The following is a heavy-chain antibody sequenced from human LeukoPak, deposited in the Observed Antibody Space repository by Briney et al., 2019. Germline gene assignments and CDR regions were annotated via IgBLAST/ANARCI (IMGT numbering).Heavy chain of an antibody. V-gene: IGHV4-59*08. Sequence: SETLSLTCTVSGGSISSYYWSWIRQPPGKRLEWIGYIYYSGDTSYNPSLKSRVTMSVDTSRNQFSLKLTSVTATDTAMYYCARHPSRVAVTGTGFDYWGRGTLVTVSS. CDR2: IYYSGDT. CDR1: GGSISSYY. CDR3: ARHPSRVAVTGTGFDY. D-gene: IGHD6-19*01. J-gene: IGHJ4*02.